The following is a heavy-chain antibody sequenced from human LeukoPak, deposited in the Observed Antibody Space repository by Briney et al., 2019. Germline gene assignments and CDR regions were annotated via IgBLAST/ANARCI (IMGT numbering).Heavy chain of an antibody. CDR2: ISFDGSKK. CDR1: GFTFSSYV. D-gene: IGHD3-10*01. V-gene: IGHV3-30*03. CDR3: ARSRKITMVRGALDY. Sequence: GRSLRLSCAASGFTFSSYVMHWARQAPGKGLQWVAVISFDGSKKYYADSVKGRFTISRDNSKNTLYLQMNSLRAEDTAVYYCARSRKITMVRGALDYWGQGTLVTVSS. J-gene: IGHJ4*02.